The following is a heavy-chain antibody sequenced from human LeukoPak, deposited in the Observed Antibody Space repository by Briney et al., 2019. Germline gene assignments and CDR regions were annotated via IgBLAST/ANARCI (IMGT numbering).Heavy chain of an antibody. J-gene: IGHJ3*02. CDR1: GFDVKSHD. Sequence: GGSLRLSCAASGFDVKSHDIHWVRQPIGKGLEWVSSIESPRDIYYAGSVKGRFTISRDNAKNSLYMQMNSLRAEDTALYHCARIIDYGGNSRDDAFDIWGQGTMVTVSS. V-gene: IGHV3-13*01. CDR2: IESPRDI. D-gene: IGHD4-23*01. CDR3: ARIIDYGGNSRDDAFDI.